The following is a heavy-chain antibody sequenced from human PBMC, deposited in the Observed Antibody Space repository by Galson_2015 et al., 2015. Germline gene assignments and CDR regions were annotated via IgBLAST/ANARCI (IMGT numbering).Heavy chain of an antibody. J-gene: IGHJ4*02. D-gene: IGHD4-17*01. Sequence: SLRLSCAASGFTFRDSAMSWVRQAPGQGLEWVSVISYSDDRTYYADSVKGRFTISRDNSKSTLYLQMNSLRAEDTAIYYCAKYIRGPDYYFDHWGQGNLVTVSS. CDR2: ISYSDDRT. V-gene: IGHV3-23*01. CDR3: AKYIRGPDYYFDH. CDR1: GFTFRDSA.